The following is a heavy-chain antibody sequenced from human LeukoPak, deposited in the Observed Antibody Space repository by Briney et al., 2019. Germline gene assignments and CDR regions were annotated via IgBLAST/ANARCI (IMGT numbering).Heavy chain of an antibody. CDR3: ARLDRYCFDSSGYTYYYYMDV. CDR1: GFTFSSHS. V-gene: IGHV3-48*01. CDR2: ISGGSDTI. D-gene: IGHD3-22*01. Sequence: GGSLRLSCEASGFTFSSHSMNWVRQAPGKGLEWVSYISGGSDTIYYADSVKGRLTISRDNAENSLYLQMSSLRAEDTAVYYCARLDRYCFDSSGYTYYYYMDVWGKGTTVTVSS. J-gene: IGHJ6*03.